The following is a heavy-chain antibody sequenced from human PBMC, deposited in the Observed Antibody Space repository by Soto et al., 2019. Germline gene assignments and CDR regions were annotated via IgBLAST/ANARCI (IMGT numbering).Heavy chain of an antibody. CDR2: ISGSGGST. J-gene: IGHJ6*02. V-gene: IGHV3-23*01. Sequence: GGSLRLSCAASGFTFSSYAMSWVRQAPGKGLEWVSAISGSGGSTYYADSVKGRFTISRDNSKNTLYLQMNSLRAEDTAVYYCAKDPIGTNYDFWSGYYTDYYYYGMDVWGQGTTVTVSS. D-gene: IGHD3-3*01. CDR1: GFTFSSYA. CDR3: AKDPIGTNYDFWSGYYTDYYYYGMDV.